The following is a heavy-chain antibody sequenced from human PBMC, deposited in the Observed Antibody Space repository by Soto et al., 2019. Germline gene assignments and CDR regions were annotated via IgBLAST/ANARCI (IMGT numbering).Heavy chain of an antibody. CDR1: GFTSSSYE. D-gene: IGHD2-15*01. Sequence: GGSLRLSCAASGFTSSSYELNWVRQAPGRGLEWVSYISSGGGTIYYADSVKGRFTISRDNAKNSLYLQMNSLRAEDTAVYYCAREAYCSGGTCSDHFDYWGQGTLVTVSS. CDR3: AREAYCSGGTCSDHFDY. CDR2: ISSGGGTI. V-gene: IGHV3-48*03. J-gene: IGHJ4*02.